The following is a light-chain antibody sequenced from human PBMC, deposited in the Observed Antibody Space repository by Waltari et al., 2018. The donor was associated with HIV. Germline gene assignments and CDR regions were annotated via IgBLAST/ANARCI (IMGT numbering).Light chain of an antibody. Sequence: DIVLTQSPESLAVSLGDTVTITCKSSQSVLYTSNNKNYLAWYQQKPGRPPKLLIYWASTRESGVSDRFSGSGSETDFTLTINSLQPEDVGVYYCQQFVRKRSFGQGTRLEI. J-gene: IGKJ2*01. CDR3: QQFVRKRS. CDR2: WAS. V-gene: IGKV4-1*01. CDR1: QSVLYTSNNKNY.